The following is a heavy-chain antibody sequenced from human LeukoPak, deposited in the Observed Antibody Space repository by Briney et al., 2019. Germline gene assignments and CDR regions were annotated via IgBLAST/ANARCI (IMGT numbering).Heavy chain of an antibody. Sequence: GGSLRLSCAASGFTFSSYWMHWVRQAPGKGLVWVSRINTDGSSTTYADSVKGRFTISRDNAKNSLYLQMNSLRAEDTAVYYCTSHTGTGDAFRPFHIWGQGTMVTVSS. CDR2: INTDGSST. D-gene: IGHD2-21*02. CDR1: GFTFSSYW. V-gene: IGHV3-74*01. CDR3: TSHTGTGDAFRPFHI. J-gene: IGHJ3*02.